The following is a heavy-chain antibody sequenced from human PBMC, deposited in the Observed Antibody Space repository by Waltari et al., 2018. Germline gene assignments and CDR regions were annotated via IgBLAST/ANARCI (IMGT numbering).Heavy chain of an antibody. CDR3: ATYYYDLGY. CDR2: INPNTGDT. D-gene: IGHD3-22*01. V-gene: IGHV1-2*06. CDR1: GYTFTGYY. J-gene: IGHJ4*02. Sequence: QGQLVQSGAEVKKPGASVKVSCKASGYTFTGYYMHWVRQAPGQGLEWMGRINPNTGDTNYAQKFQGRVTMTRDMSISTAYMELRRLRSDDTAIYYCATYYYDLGYWGQGTLVTVSS.